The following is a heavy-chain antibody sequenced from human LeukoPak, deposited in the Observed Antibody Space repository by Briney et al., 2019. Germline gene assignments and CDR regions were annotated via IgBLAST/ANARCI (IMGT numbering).Heavy chain of an antibody. D-gene: IGHD5-12*01. CDR3: ARVYSGYDSAYFDY. V-gene: IGHV1-18*01. Sequence: ASVKVSCKASGYTFTSYGISWVRQAPGQGLEWMGWISAYNGNTNYAQKRQGRVTMTTDTSTSTAYMELRSLRSDDTAVYYCARVYSGYDSAYFDYWGQGTLVTVSS. J-gene: IGHJ4*02. CDR2: ISAYNGNT. CDR1: GYTFTSYG.